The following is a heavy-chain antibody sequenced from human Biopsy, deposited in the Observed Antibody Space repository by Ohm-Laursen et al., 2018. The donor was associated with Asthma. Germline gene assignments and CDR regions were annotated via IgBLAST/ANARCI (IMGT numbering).Heavy chain of an antibody. Sequence: PTQTLTLTCTFSGFSLTKSGVGVGWIRQPPREAPDWLALIYWNGDKHYSPSLRSRLSITKDTSRNQVVLAMTNMDTVDTATYFCARALSRVSFSYFDNWGLGTLVSVSS. V-gene: IGHV2-5*01. D-gene: IGHD5/OR15-5a*01. CDR1: GFSLTKSGVG. CDR3: ARALSRVSFSYFDN. CDR2: IYWNGDK. J-gene: IGHJ4*01.